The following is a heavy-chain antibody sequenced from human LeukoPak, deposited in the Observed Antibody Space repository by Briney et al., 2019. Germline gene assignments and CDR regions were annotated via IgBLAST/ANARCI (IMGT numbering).Heavy chain of an antibody. Sequence: PGGSLRLPCAASGFLLNHHAMHWLRQAPGRGLEGVAVIWSDKSKRFYADCVRGRFTISRDDSRKTVYLQMERMAAEDTAIYYCAKDAQRGFDYSNSLENWGQGALVTVAS. CDR1: GFLLNHHA. J-gene: IGHJ4*02. CDR2: IWSDKSKR. D-gene: IGHD4-11*01. V-gene: IGHV3-33*06. CDR3: AKDAQRGFDYSNSLEN.